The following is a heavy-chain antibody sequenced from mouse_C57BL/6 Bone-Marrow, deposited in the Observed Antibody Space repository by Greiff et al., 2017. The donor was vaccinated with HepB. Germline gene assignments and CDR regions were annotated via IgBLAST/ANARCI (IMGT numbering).Heavy chain of an antibody. CDR2: IDPSDSYT. CDR1: GYTFTSYW. D-gene: IGHD2-3*01. CDR3: ARSLYDYYFDY. Sequence: QVQLQQPGAELVRPGPSVKLSCKASGYTFTSYWMHWVKQRPGQGLEWIGVIDPSDSYTNYNQKFKGKATLTVDTSSSTAYMQLSSLTSEDSAVYYCARSLYDYYFDYWGQGTTLTVSS. V-gene: IGHV1-59*01. J-gene: IGHJ2*01.